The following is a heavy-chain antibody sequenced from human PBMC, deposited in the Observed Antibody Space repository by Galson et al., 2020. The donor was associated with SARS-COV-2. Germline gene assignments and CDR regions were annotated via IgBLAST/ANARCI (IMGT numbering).Heavy chain of an antibody. V-gene: IGHV3-13*01. CDR1: GFTFSSYD. Sequence: AGSLTLSCAASGFTFSSYDMPWVRQATGKGLEWVSAIGTAGDTYYPGSVKGRFTISRENAKNSLYLQMNSLRAGDTAVYYCARAGEGGSYYYYGMDVWCQGTSVSVAS. D-gene: IGHD1-26*01. CDR2: IGTAGDT. J-gene: IGHJ6*02. CDR3: ARAGEGGSYYYYGMDV.